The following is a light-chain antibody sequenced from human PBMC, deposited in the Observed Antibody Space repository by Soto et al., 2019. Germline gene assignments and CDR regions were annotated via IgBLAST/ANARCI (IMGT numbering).Light chain of an antibody. V-gene: IGKV1-27*01. CDR1: QGITYY. J-gene: IGKJ4*01. CDR2: AAS. Sequence: QMTQSPSSLSASVGDRVTITCRASQGITYYLAWYQQKPGKVPKLLIYAASTLQSGVPSRLSGGGSGADFTLTISSLQPEDVATYYCQNYNSAPLTFGGGTKVDIK. CDR3: QNYNSAPLT.